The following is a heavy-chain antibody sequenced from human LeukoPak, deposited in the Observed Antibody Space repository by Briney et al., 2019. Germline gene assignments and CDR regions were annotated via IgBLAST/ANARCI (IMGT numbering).Heavy chain of an antibody. CDR1: GFTFSSYG. V-gene: IGHV3-23*01. Sequence: GGSLRLSCAASGFTFSSYGMSWVRQAPGKGLEWVSAISGSGGSTYYAGSVKGRFTISRDNSKNTLYLQMNSLRAEDTAVYYCAPGEVSPPPFDYWGQGTLVTVSS. CDR2: ISGSGGST. D-gene: IGHD3-10*01. CDR3: APGEVSPPPFDY. J-gene: IGHJ4*02.